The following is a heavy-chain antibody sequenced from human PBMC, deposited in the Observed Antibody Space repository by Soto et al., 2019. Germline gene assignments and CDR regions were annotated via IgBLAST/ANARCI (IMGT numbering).Heavy chain of an antibody. D-gene: IGHD3-22*01. V-gene: IGHV1-69*01. CDR1: AGTFSSYA. CDR3: ARDKVGYYDSSGYYRVSVPPDYYYGMDV. Sequence: QVQLVQSGAEVKKPGSSVKVSCKASAGTFSSYAISWVRQAPGQGLEWMGGIIPIFGTANYAQKFQGRVTITADESTSTAYMELSSLRSEDTAVYYCARDKVGYYDSSGYYRVSVPPDYYYGMDVWGQGTTVTVSS. J-gene: IGHJ6*02. CDR2: IIPIFGTA.